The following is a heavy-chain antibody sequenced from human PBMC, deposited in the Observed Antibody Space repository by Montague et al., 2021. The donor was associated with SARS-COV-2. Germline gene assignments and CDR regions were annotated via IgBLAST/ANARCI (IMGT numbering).Heavy chain of an antibody. CDR2: INHSGST. CDR1: GYSISSGCY. V-gene: IGHV4-38-2*02. D-gene: IGHD4-11*01. J-gene: IGHJ6*02. CDR3: AVNSNYYYYYGMDV. Sequence: SETLSLTCTVSGYSISSGCYWGWIRQPPGKGLEWIGSINHSGSTYYNTSLKSRVTISVDTSTNQFSLKLSSATAADTAVYYCAVNSNYYYYYGMDVWGQGPRSPSP.